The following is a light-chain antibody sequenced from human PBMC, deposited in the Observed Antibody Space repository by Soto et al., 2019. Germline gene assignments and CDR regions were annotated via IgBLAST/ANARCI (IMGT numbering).Light chain of an antibody. Sequence: TQMTPPPSSLSASLRHRLTVPRLASQSNSTYLNWYQQKPGKVPKLLIYAASTLQSGVPSRFSGSGSGRDFTLTISSLQPEDFATYYCLLDYSYFWAFGQGTKVDI. CDR3: LLDYSYFWA. J-gene: IGKJ1*01. CDR2: AAS. V-gene: IGKV1-6*01. CDR1: QSNSTY.